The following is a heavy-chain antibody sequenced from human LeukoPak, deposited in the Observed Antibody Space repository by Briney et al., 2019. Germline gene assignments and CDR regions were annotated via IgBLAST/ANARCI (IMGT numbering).Heavy chain of an antibody. CDR2: INHSGST. Sequence: SETLSLTCAVYGGSFRGYYWSWIRQPPGKGREWVGEINHSGSTNYNPSLKSRVTISVDTSKNQFSLKLSSVTAADTAVYYCASRTPGYSSSWYGPVTTYYFDYWGQGTLVTVSS. J-gene: IGHJ4*02. D-gene: IGHD6-13*01. CDR3: ASRTPGYSSSWYGPVTTYYFDY. V-gene: IGHV4-34*01. CDR1: GGSFRGYY.